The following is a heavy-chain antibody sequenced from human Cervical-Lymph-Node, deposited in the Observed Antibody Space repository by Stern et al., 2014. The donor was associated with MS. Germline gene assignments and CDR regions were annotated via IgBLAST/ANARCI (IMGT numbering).Heavy chain of an antibody. CDR3: ARVLVGRTDFHYYYGLDV. J-gene: IGHJ6*02. CDR1: GFTFSTYA. CDR2: ISYDGSYK. D-gene: IGHD1-26*01. Sequence: VQLLESGGGVVQPGTSLRLSCSASGFTFSTYAMHWVRQAPGKGLEWVAVISYDGSYKHCAESVQGRFTISRDNSKNTVDLQMSSLRPEDTAVYYCARVLVGRTDFHYYYGLDVWGQGTTVTVSS. V-gene: IGHV3-30-3*01.